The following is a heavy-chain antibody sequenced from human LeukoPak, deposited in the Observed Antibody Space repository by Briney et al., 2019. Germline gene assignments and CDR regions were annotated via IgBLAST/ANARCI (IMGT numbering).Heavy chain of an antibody. CDR2: ISGSGDST. V-gene: IGHV3-23*01. D-gene: IGHD2-2*01. Sequence: GGSLRLSCAASGFTFSTYAMNWVRQAPGKGLEWVSAISGSGDSTYYADSVKGRFTISRDNSKNTLYLQMNSLRAEDTAVYYCAKDHEDIVVVPAAVDALGAFDYWGQGTLVTVSS. CDR3: AKDHEDIVVVPAAVDALGAFDY. J-gene: IGHJ4*02. CDR1: GFTFSTYA.